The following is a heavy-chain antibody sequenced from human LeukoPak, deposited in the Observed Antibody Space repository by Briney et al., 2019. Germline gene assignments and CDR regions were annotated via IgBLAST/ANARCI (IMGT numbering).Heavy chain of an antibody. Sequence: GGSLRLSCAASGFTFSSYAMNWVRQAPGKGLEWFSTISASGGSTYYADSVKGRFTFSRDNSKNTLYLQMNGLRAEDTAVYYCAGGTGLPPANYFYYGMDVWGQGTTVTVSS. J-gene: IGHJ6*02. V-gene: IGHV3-23*01. CDR3: AGGTGLPPANYFYYGMDV. D-gene: IGHD1-1*01. CDR2: ISASGGST. CDR1: GFTFSSYA.